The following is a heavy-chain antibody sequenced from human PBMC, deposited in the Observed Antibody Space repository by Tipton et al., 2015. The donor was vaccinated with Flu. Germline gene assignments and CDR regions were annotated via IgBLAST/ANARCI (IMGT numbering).Heavy chain of an antibody. Sequence: SLRLSCTASGFTFRNYWMSWVRRAPGKGLQWVANIRPDGSEQYYVESVKGRFTISRDNAKNSLYLQMNSLRADDTAVYYCARDRANCHDYWGQGVPVTVSS. CDR3: ARDRANCHDY. D-gene: IGHD4/OR15-4a*01. J-gene: IGHJ4*02. CDR1: GFTFRNYW. CDR2: IRPDGSEQ. V-gene: IGHV3-7*01.